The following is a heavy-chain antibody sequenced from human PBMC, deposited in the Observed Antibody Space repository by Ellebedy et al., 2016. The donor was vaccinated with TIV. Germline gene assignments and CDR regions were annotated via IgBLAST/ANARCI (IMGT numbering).Heavy chain of an antibody. V-gene: IGHV4-34*01. CDR2: INHSGST. CDR3: ARDSRDYGDYYGRGYYYYYGMDV. J-gene: IGHJ6*02. Sequence: SETLSLTXAVYGGSFSGYYWSWIRQPPGKGLEWIGEINHSGSTNYNPSLKSRVTISVDTSKNQFSLKLSSVTAADTAVYYCARDSRDYGDYYGRGYYYYYGMDVWGQGTTVTVSS. CDR1: GGSFSGYY. D-gene: IGHD4-17*01.